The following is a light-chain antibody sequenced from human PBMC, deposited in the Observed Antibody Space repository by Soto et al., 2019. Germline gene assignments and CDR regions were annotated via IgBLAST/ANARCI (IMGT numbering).Light chain of an antibody. J-gene: IGLJ1*01. CDR1: SSDVGGYNY. Sequence: QSALTQPASVSGSPGQSITISCTGTSSDVGGYNYVSWYQQHPGKAPKLMIYDVSNRPSGVSNRFSGSTSGNTASLTISGLKAEDEADYYCSSYTSSSTPYVFGTGTKLTVL. V-gene: IGLV2-14*01. CDR3: SSYTSSSTPYV. CDR2: DVS.